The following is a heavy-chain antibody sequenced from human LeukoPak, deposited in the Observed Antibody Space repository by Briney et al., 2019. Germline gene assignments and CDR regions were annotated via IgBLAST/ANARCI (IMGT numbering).Heavy chain of an antibody. V-gene: IGHV3-11*03. CDR1: GFTFSDYD. CDR3: ARKADYFDY. CDR2: IASSSSYT. Sequence: PGGSLRLSCAASGFTFSDYDMSWLRQAPGKGLEWISYIASSSSYTNYADSVKGRFTISRDNAKNSLYLQMNSLRAEDTAVYYCARKADYFDYWGQGTLVTVSS. D-gene: IGHD2-15*01. J-gene: IGHJ4*02.